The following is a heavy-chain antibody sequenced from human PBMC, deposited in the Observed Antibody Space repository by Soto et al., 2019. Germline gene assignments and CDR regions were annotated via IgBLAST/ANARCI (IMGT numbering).Heavy chain of an antibody. V-gene: IGHV4-31*03. CDR2: IYYSGST. CDR3: AREGSGYDPHYYYYGMDV. D-gene: IGHD5-12*01. J-gene: IGHJ6*02. Sequence: QVQLQESGPGQVKPSQTLSLTCTVSGGSISSGGYYWSWIRQHPGKGLEWIGYIYYSGSTYYNPSLKSRVTISVDTAKNQFSLKLSSVTAADTAVYYCAREGSGYDPHYYYYGMDVWGQGTTVTVSS. CDR1: GGSISSGGYY.